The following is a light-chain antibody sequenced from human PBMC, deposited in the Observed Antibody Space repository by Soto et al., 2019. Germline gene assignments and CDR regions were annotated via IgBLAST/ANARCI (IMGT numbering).Light chain of an antibody. J-gene: IGKJ5*01. CDR2: GAS. Sequence: IVLTQSPGTLSLSPGERATLSCRASQSVSSSYLAWYQQKPGQAPRLLIYGASRRAAGIPDRFSGGGSGTDFTPTSRGREPEDFGVDYCEHCGRRTQITVGEGTRLEIK. CDR3: EHCGRRTQIT. V-gene: IGKV3-20*01. CDR1: QSVSSSY.